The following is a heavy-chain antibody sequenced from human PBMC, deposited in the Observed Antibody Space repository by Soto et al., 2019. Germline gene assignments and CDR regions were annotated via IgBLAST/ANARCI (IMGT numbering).Heavy chain of an antibody. V-gene: IGHV3-7*02. CDR3: AKIGIPDYYDTSGYAY. J-gene: IGHJ4*02. D-gene: IGHD3-22*01. Sequence: GVLRLSCAASGFTFSNYWMNWVRQAPGKGLEWVANIKQDGSEKYYVDSVKGRFTISRDNPKNTLYLQMNSLRAEDTAVYYCAKIGIPDYYDTSGYAYWGQGTLVTVSS. CDR1: GFTFSNYW. CDR2: IKQDGSEK.